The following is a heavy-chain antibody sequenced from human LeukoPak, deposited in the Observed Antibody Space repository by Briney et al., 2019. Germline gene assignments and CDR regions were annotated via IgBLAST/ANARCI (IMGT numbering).Heavy chain of an antibody. J-gene: IGHJ6*02. V-gene: IGHV3-21*01. CDR2: ISSSSSYI. CDR1: GFTFSSYA. Sequence: GGSLRLSCAASGFTFSSYAMHWVRQAPGKGLEWVSSISSSSSYIYYADSVKGRFTISRDNAKNSLYLQMNSLRAEDTAVYYCARDPLNYYYYGMDVWGQGTTVTVSS. CDR3: ARDPLNYYYYGMDV.